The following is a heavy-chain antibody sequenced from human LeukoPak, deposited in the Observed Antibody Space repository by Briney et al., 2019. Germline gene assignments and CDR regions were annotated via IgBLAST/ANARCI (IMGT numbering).Heavy chain of an antibody. CDR2: TYYRSKWYN. J-gene: IGHJ4*02. Sequence: SQTLSLTCAISGDSVSSNSAAWNWIRQSPSRGLEWLGRTYYRSKWYNDYAVSVKSRITINPDTSKNQFSLQLNSVTPEDTAVYYCARDAVPGIEDSSFRFDYWGQGTLVTVSS. D-gene: IGHD6-6*01. CDR3: ARDAVPGIEDSSFRFDY. V-gene: IGHV6-1*01. CDR1: GDSVSSNSAA.